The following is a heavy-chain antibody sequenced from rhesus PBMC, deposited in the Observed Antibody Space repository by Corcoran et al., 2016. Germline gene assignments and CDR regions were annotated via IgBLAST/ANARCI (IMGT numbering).Heavy chain of an antibody. D-gene: IGHD6-13*01. CDR3: ARLAAEGRHYGLAS. Sequence: QLQLQESGPGLVKPSETLSLTCAVSGYSISSGYGWSWIRTPPGKGLEGIGYISYISLTTYNPSLMCRVTIAPDTSNNPFALKLRSVTAADTAVYYFARLAAEGRHYGLASLGQGVVVTVSS. J-gene: IGHJ6*01. CDR2: ISYISLT. V-gene: IGHV4-122*02. CDR1: GYSISSGYG.